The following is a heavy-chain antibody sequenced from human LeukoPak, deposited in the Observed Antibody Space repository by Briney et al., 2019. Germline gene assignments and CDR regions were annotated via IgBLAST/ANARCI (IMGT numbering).Heavy chain of an antibody. Sequence: SETLSLTCAVSGGSISSGGHSWSWIRQPPGKGLEWIGYIYHSGSTYYNPSLKSRVTISVDGSKNQFSLKLSSVTAADTAVYYCAREVGGTGVFDYWGQGTLVTVSS. V-gene: IGHV4-30-2*01. CDR3: AREVGGTGVFDY. D-gene: IGHD3-10*01. CDR2: IYHSGST. J-gene: IGHJ4*02. CDR1: GGSISSGGHS.